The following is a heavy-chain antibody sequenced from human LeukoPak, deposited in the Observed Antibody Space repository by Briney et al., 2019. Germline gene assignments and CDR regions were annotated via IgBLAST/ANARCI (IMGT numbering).Heavy chain of an antibody. CDR1: GFTFSAYY. V-gene: IGHV1-2*02. Sequence: GASVKVSCKASGFTFSAYYMHWVRQAPGQGLEWMGWISPNSGGTNYAQKFQGRVTMTRDTSISTAYMELSRLRSDDTAVYYCARDREWELPQTYWGQGTLVTVSS. D-gene: IGHD1-26*01. J-gene: IGHJ4*02. CDR3: ARDREWELPQTY. CDR2: ISPNSGGT.